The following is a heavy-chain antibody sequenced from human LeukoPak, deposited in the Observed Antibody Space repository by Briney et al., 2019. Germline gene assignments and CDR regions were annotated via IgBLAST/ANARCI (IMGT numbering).Heavy chain of an antibody. CDR2: IYYSGST. J-gene: IGHJ4*02. Sequence: PSETLSLTCTVSGGSISSSSYYWGWIRQPPGKGLDWIGSIYYSGSTYYNPSLKSRVTISVDTSKSQFSLKLSSVTAADTAVYYCASRYSSSWYAGDYWGQGTLVTVSS. V-gene: IGHV4-39*01. D-gene: IGHD6-13*01. CDR3: ASRYSSSWYAGDY. CDR1: GGSISSSSYY.